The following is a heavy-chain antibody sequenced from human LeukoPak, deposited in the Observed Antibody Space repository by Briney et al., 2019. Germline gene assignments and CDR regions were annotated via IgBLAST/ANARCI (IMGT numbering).Heavy chain of an antibody. D-gene: IGHD3-10*02. CDR3: ARMFNIGFDY. V-gene: IGHV1-69*15. Sequence: GASVKVSCKVSGGIFSTYDISWVRQAPGQGLEWMGRIIPMFNTTNYAQKFQGRVTITADESTSPAYMELSSLRSEDTAIYYCARMFNIGFDYWGQGTLVTVSS. J-gene: IGHJ4*02. CDR1: GGIFSTYD. CDR2: IIPMFNTT.